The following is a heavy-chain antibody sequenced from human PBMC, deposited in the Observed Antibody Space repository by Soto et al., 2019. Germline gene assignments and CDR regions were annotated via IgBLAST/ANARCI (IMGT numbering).Heavy chain of an antibody. J-gene: IGHJ4*02. CDR2: ISYDGSNK. D-gene: IGHD2-2*02. Sequence: QVQLVESGGGVVQPGRSLRLSCAASGFTFSSYGMHWVRQAPGKGLEWVAVISYDGSNKYYADSVKGRFTISRDNSKNPLYLQMNSLRAEDTAVYYCAKDGEVVPAAIGGNYFDYWGQGTLVTVSS. CDR3: AKDGEVVPAAIGGNYFDY. CDR1: GFTFSSYG. V-gene: IGHV3-30*18.